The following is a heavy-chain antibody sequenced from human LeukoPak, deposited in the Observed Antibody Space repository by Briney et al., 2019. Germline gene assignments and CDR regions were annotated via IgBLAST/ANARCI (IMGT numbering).Heavy chain of an antibody. D-gene: IGHD3-16*02. CDR3: ARDPRGYYDYVWGSYRYTDRVY. Sequence: PGGSLRLASAASGFTFSSYSMNWVRQAPGKGLEWVSSISSSSSYIFYADSGKGRFTIYRDNAKNSLYLQMNRMRAEDTAVYYCARDPRGYYDYVWGSYRYTDRVYWGQGTLVTVSS. CDR1: GFTFSSYS. V-gene: IGHV3-21*01. CDR2: ISSSSSYI. J-gene: IGHJ4*02.